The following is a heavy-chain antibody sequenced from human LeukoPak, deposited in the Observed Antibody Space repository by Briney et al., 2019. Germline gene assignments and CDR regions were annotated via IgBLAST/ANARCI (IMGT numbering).Heavy chain of an antibody. J-gene: IGHJ3*02. CDR1: GFTFEDYG. D-gene: IGHD1-26*01. CDR3: ARVRVVWDLDDAFDI. V-gene: IGHV3-20*04. CDR2: TNWNGGTT. Sequence: PGGSLRLSCAAYGFTFEDYGMNWVRQTPGKGLEWVSGTNWNGGTTGYADSVKGRFTISRDNAKNSLFLQMNNLRAEDTALYYCARVRVVWDLDDAFDIWGQGTMVTVSS.